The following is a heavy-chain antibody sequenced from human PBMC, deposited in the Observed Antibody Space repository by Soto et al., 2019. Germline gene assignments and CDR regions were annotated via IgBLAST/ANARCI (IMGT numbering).Heavy chain of an antibody. J-gene: IGHJ6*03. CDR2: IYYSGST. CDR3: ASLEAHNDFWSGPDYYYYYMDF. CDR1: GGSISSSSYY. V-gene: IGHV4-39*01. D-gene: IGHD3-3*01. Sequence: SETLSLTCTVSGGSISSSSYYWGWIRQPPGKGLEWIGSIYYSGSTYYNPSLKSRVTISVDTSKNQFSLKLSSVTAADTAVYYCASLEAHNDFWSGPDYYYYYMDFWGKGTTVTLSS.